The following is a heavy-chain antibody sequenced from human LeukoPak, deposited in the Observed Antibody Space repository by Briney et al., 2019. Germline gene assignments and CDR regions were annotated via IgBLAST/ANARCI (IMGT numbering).Heavy chain of an antibody. CDR1: GGSISSSSYY. V-gene: IGHV4-39*07. Sequence: SETLSLTCTVSGGSISSSSYYWGWIRQPPGKGLEWIGSIYYSGSTYYNPSLKSRVTISVDTSKNQFSLKLSSVTAADTAVYYCARDGYYYGSGRYYGLDYWGQGTLVTVSS. CDR3: ARDGYYYGSGRYYGLDY. CDR2: IYYSGST. J-gene: IGHJ4*02. D-gene: IGHD3-10*01.